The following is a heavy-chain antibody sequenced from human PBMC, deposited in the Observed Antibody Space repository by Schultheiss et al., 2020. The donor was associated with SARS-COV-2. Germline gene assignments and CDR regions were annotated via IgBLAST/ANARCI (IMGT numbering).Heavy chain of an antibody. Sequence: GGSLRLSCAASGFIFSDCAMTWVRQAPGKGLEWVAVIWNDGSNKYYADSVKGRFTISRDNSKNTLYLQMNSLRAEDTAVYYCAKARFVSVVVINPALRYYGMDVWGQGTTVTVSS. CDR1: GFIFSDCA. J-gene: IGHJ6*02. CDR2: IWNDGSNK. CDR3: AKARFVSVVVINPALRYYGMDV. V-gene: IGHV3-33*06. D-gene: IGHD3-22*01.